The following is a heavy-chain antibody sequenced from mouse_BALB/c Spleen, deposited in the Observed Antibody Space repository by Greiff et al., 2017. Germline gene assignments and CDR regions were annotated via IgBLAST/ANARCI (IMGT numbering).Heavy chain of an antibody. D-gene: IGHD2-1*01. CDR2: INSNGGST. V-gene: IGHV5-6-2*01. CDR3: ARQDGNYRSAMDY. J-gene: IGHJ4*01. CDR1: GFTFSSYY. Sequence: DVMLVESGGGLVKLGGSLKLSCAASGFTFSSYYMSWVRQTPEKRLELVAAINSNGGSTYYPDTVKGRFTISRDNAKNTLYLQMSSLKSEDTALYYCARQDGNYRSAMDYWGQGTSVTVSS.